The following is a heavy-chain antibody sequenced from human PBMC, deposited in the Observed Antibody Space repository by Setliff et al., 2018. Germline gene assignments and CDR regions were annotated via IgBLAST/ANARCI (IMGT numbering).Heavy chain of an antibody. Sequence: ASVKVSCKASGYTFINYEINWVRQATGQGLEWMGGMNPNNGNTGYAQKFQGRVTMTRNTSTSTVYMELSSLRSEDTAVYYCARDGMVRGVRDYYGMDVWGQGTTVTVSS. CDR2: MNPNNGNT. CDR3: ARDGMVRGVRDYYGMDV. J-gene: IGHJ6*02. V-gene: IGHV1-8*02. D-gene: IGHD3-10*01. CDR1: GYTFINYE.